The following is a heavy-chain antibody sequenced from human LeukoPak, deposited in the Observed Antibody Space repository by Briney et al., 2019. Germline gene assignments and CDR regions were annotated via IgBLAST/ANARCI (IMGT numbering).Heavy chain of an antibody. V-gene: IGHV3-43*02. Sequence: GGSLRLSCAASGFTFDDYAMHWVRQAPGQGLEWVSLISGDGGSKYYADSVKGRFTISRDNSKNSLYLQMNSLRTEDTALYYCAKVKDRSGIFCLDYWGQGTLVTVSS. D-gene: IGHD1-26*01. CDR1: GFTFDDYA. CDR3: AKVKDRSGIFCLDY. J-gene: IGHJ4*02. CDR2: ISGDGGSK.